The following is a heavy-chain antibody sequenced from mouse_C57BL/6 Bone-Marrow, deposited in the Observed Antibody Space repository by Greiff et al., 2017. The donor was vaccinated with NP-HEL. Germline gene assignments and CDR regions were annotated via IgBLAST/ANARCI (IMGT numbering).Heavy chain of an antibody. CDR2: IYPGDGDT. D-gene: IGHD1-1*01. CDR1: GYAFSSSW. Sequence: QLQQSGPELVKPGASVKISCKASGYAFSSSWMNWVKQRPGKGLEWIGRIYPGDGDTNYNGKFKGKATLTADKSSSTAYMQLSNLTSEDSAVYFCARGREGVVDYWGQGTTLTVSS. CDR3: ARGREGVVDY. V-gene: IGHV1-82*01. J-gene: IGHJ2*01.